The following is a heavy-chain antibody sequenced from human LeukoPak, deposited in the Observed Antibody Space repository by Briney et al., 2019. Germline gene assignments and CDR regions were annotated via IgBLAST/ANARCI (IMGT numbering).Heavy chain of an antibody. J-gene: IGHJ6*02. D-gene: IGHD3-3*01. CDR2: IWYDGSNK. CDR3: ARDAYYDFWSDYFYYYYGMDV. V-gene: IGHV3-33*01. Sequence: PGGSLRLSCAASGFTFSSYGMHWVRQAPGKGLEWVAVIWYDGSNKYYADSVKGRFTISRDNSKNTLYLQMNSLRAEDTAVYYCARDAYYDFWSDYFYYYYGMDVWGQGTTVTVSS. CDR1: GFTFSSYG.